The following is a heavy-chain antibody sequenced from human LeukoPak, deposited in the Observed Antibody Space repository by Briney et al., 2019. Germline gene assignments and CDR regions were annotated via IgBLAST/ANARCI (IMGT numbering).Heavy chain of an antibody. V-gene: IGHV3-23*01. CDR1: AFTFSSYA. J-gene: IGHJ4*02. CDR3: AKAWALTYLGGVDS. Sequence: GGSLRLSCAASAFTFSSYAMAWVRQAPGKGLEWVSTLSGTGGNTYYADSVRGRFTISRDNSKNTLYLQMNSLRAEDTAVYYCAKAWALTYLGGVDSWGQGTLVTVPS. D-gene: IGHD2-21*02. CDR2: LSGTGGNT.